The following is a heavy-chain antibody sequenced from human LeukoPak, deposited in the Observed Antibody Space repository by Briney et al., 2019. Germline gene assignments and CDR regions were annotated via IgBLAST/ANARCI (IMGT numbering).Heavy chain of an antibody. V-gene: IGHV3-74*01. D-gene: IGHD6-19*01. CDR2: INSDGSST. J-gene: IGHJ4*02. Sequence: GGSLRLSCAASGFTFSSYWMHWVRHAPGKGLVWVSRINSDGSSTSYADSVKGRFTISRDNAKNTLYLQMNSLRAEDTAVYYCARSGIAVAGSFDYWGQGTLVTVSS. CDR3: ARSGIAVAGSFDY. CDR1: GFTFSSYW.